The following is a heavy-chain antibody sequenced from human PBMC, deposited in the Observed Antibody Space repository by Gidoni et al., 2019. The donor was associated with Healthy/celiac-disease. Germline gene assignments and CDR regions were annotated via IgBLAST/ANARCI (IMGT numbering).Heavy chain of an antibody. J-gene: IGHJ4*02. Sequence: QVQLVQSGAEVKKPGASAKVSCQASGYTFTSYYMHWVRQAPGQGLEWRGLITPSGGSTSYAQKFQGRVTMTRDTSTSTVYMELSSLRSEDTAVYYCASSPGFYDILTGYSIDYWGQGTLVTVSS. CDR3: ASSPGFYDILTGYSIDY. D-gene: IGHD3-9*01. V-gene: IGHV1-46*01. CDR2: ITPSGGST. CDR1: GYTFTSYY.